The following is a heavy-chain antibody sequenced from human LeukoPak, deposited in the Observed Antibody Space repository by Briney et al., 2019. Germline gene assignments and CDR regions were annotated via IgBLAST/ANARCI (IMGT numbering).Heavy chain of an antibody. J-gene: IGHJ5*02. CDR3: ARDGAAAAYDP. CDR2: ISSSSSYI. D-gene: IGHD6-13*01. Sequence: GGSLRLSCAASGFTFSSYSMNWVRQAPGKGLEWVSSISSSSSYIYYAASVKGRFTISRDKAKNSLYLQMNSLRAEDTAVYYCARDGAAAAYDPWGQGTLVTVSS. V-gene: IGHV3-21*01. CDR1: GFTFSSYS.